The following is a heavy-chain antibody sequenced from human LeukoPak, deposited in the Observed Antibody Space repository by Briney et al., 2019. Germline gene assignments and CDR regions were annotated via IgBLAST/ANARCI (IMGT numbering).Heavy chain of an antibody. J-gene: IGHJ4*02. CDR1: GFTFSDYY. D-gene: IGHD4-17*01. CDR2: ISSSGSTI. CDR3: AKGHHYGDYAPFDY. Sequence: GGSLRLSCAASGFTFSDYYMSWIRQAPGKGLEWVSYISSSGSTIYYADSVKGRFTISRDNAKNSLYLQMNSLRAEDTAVYYCAKGHHYGDYAPFDYWGQGTLVTVSS. V-gene: IGHV3-11*01.